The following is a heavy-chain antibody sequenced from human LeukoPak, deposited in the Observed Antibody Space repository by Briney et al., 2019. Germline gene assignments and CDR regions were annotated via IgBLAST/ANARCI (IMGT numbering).Heavy chain of an antibody. Sequence: PGGSLRLSCAASGFTFSSNWMGWVRQAPGKGLEWVANIAVDGSEKYYVDSVKGRFTISRDNAKSSLYLQMSSLRAEDTAVYYCGGRVRRSGWDYWGQGTLVTVSS. CDR1: GFTFSSNW. J-gene: IGHJ4*02. D-gene: IGHD6-19*01. V-gene: IGHV3-7*05. CDR2: IAVDGSEK. CDR3: GGRVRRSGWDY.